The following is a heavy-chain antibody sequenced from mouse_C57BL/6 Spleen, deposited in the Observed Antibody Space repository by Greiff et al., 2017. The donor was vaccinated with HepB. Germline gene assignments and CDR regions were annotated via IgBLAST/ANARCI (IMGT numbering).Heavy chain of an antibody. J-gene: IGHJ4*01. D-gene: IGHD2-5*01. CDR3: ARRKAYYSNYVSAMDY. Sequence: QVQLQQPGAELVRPGTSVKLSCKASGYTFTSYWMHWVKQRPGQGLEWIGVIDPSDSYTNYNQKFKGKATLTVDTSSSTAYMQLSSLTSEDSAVYYCARRKAYYSNYVSAMDYWGQGTSVTVSS. V-gene: IGHV1-59*01. CDR1: GYTFTSYW. CDR2: IDPSDSYT.